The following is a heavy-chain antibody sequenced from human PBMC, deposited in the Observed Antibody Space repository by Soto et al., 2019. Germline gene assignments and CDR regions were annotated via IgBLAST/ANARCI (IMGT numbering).Heavy chain of an antibody. Sequence: PGGSLRLSCRTSGFRFSSYWMHWVRQTPEKGLVWVSHINGGSGINTYYADSVKGRFSISRDNSKNTLYLQMNSLRAEDTAVYYCAKGGCSGGNCSPNWFEPWGRGTLVTVSS. J-gene: IGHJ5*02. CDR1: GFRFSSYW. CDR2: INGGSGINT. D-gene: IGHD2-15*01. CDR3: AKGGCSGGNCSPNWFEP. V-gene: IGHV3-74*01.